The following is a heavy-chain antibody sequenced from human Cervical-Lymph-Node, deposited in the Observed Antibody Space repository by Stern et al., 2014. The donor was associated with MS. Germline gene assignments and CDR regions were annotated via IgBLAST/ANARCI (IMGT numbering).Heavy chain of an antibody. V-gene: IGHV2-26*01. CDR3: ARILRPTRDGMDV. D-gene: IGHD5-12*01. CDR2: IFSNDEK. CDR1: GFSLSNARMG. Sequence: QVTLRESGPGLVKPTETLTLTCTVSGFSLSNARMGVSWIRQPPGKALECLAHIFSNDEKSYSTSLKSRLTISKDTSKSQVVLTMTNMDPVDTATYYCARILRPTRDGMDVWGQGTTVTVSS. J-gene: IGHJ6*02.